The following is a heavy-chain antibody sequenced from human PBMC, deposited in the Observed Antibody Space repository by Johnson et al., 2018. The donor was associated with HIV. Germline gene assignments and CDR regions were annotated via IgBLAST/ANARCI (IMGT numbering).Heavy chain of an antibody. Sequence: QVQLVESGGGVVQPGRSLRLSCAASGFTFSSYGMHWVRQAPGKGLEWVAIISYDGSNKYFTDSVRGRFTISRDNSKNTLFLQMNSLRAEDTAVYYCAKGGGQLWFYIAFDIWGQGTMVTVSS. CDR2: ISYDGSNK. V-gene: IGHV3-30*18. J-gene: IGHJ3*02. CDR1: GFTFSSYG. CDR3: AKGGGQLWFYIAFDI. D-gene: IGHD5-18*01.